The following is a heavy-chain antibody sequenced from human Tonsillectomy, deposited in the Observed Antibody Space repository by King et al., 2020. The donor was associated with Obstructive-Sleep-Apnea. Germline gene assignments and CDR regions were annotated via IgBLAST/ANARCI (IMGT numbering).Heavy chain of an antibody. D-gene: IGHD3-9*01. Sequence: VQLVESGGGLVQPGGSLRLSCAASGFTFSSYAMSLVRQAPGKGLEWGSAISGSGGSTYSADSVKGRFTISRDNSKNTLYLQMNSLRAEDTAVYYCAKDGVGLTGYSYFDYWGQGTLVTVSS. CDR2: ISGSGGST. CDR1: GFTFSSYA. V-gene: IGHV3-23*04. J-gene: IGHJ4*02. CDR3: AKDGVGLTGYSYFDY.